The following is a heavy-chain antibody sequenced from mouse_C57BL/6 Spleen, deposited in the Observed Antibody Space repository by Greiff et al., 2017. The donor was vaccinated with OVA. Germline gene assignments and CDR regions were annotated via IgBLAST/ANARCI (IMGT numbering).Heavy chain of an antibody. D-gene: IGHD4-1*01. CDR3: ARDPNWDAWYFDV. CDR1: GFTFSSYA. J-gene: IGHJ1*03. CDR2: ISDGGSYT. V-gene: IGHV5-4*01. Sequence: EVQLVESGGGLVKPGGSLKLSCEASGFTFSSYAMSWVRQTPEKRLEWVATISDGGSYTYYPDNVKGRFTISRDNAKNNLYLQMSHLKSEDTAMYYCARDPNWDAWYFDVWGTGTTVTVSS.